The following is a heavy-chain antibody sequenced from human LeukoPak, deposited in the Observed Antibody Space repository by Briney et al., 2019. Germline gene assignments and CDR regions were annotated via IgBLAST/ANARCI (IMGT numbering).Heavy chain of an antibody. J-gene: IGHJ5*02. D-gene: IGHD3-9*01. CDR3: ARVQLNYDILTGYYKEAYNGFDP. CDR2: INSSSSTL. Sequence: GGSLRLSRAASGFTFSSYSMNWVRQAPGKGLEWVSYINSSSSTLYYADSVKGRFTISRDNAKNSLYLQMNSLRAEDTAVYYCARVQLNYDILTGYYKEAYNGFDPWGQGTLVTVSS. V-gene: IGHV3-48*01. CDR1: GFTFSSYS.